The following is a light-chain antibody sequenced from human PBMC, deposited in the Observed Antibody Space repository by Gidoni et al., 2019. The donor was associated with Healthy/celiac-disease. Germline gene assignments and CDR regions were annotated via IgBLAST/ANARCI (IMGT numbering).Light chain of an antibody. CDR3: QQSYSTPT. Sequence: DIQMTPSPSSLSASVGDRVTITCRESQSISSYLNWYQQKPGKAPKLLIYAASSLQSGVPSRFSGSGSGKDFTITISSLQPEDFATYYCQQSYSTPTFGPGTKVDIK. V-gene: IGKV1-39*01. CDR1: QSISSY. J-gene: IGKJ3*01. CDR2: AAS.